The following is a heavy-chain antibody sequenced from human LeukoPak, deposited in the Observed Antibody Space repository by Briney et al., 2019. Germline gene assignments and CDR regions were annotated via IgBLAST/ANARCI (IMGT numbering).Heavy chain of an antibody. V-gene: IGHV3-43*02. CDR2: ISGDSHSR. Sequence: GGSLRLSCAASGFSFDDYAMHWVRQAPGKGLEWVSLISGDSHSRFYADSVKGRFTISRDNSKNSLYLQMNSLRNDDTALYYCARDTEGYIYGYYYYGMDVWGQGTTVTVSS. CDR3: ARDTEGYIYGYYYYGMDV. D-gene: IGHD5-18*01. CDR1: GFSFDDYA. J-gene: IGHJ6*02.